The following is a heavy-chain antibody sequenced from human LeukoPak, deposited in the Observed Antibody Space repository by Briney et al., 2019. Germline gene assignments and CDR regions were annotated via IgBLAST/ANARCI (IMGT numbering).Heavy chain of an antibody. Sequence: SETLSLTCAVYGGSFSDFYWSWIRQPPGKGLEWIGEITHSGTTRYNPSLKSRVTISVDTSKNQFSLKLSSVTAADTAVYYCASNVLRFLEWLLRDDAFDIWGQGTMVTVSS. CDR2: ITHSGTT. CDR3: ASNVLRFLEWLLRDDAFDI. D-gene: IGHD3-3*01. V-gene: IGHV4-34*01. J-gene: IGHJ3*02. CDR1: GGSFSDFY.